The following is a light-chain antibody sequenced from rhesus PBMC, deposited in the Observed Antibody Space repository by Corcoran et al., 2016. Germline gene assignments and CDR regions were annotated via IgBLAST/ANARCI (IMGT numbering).Light chain of an antibody. CDR3: GSWDNSGNHYI. V-gene: IGLV3S11*01. CDR2: GNT. J-gene: IGLJ1*01. Sequence: SSGLTPEPALSVALGHTVRVTCHGDSLKTYYAAWYQQTPGQVPVLVIYGNTNRPSGSPGRFSGSWSGAPGSLTITGAQVEDEADYYCGSWDNSGNHYIFGAGTRLTVL. CDR1: SLKTYY.